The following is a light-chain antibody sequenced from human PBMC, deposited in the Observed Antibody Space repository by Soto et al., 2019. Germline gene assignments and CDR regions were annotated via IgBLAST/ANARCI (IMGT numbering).Light chain of an antibody. Sequence: QSVLTQPPSVSAAPGQKVTISCSGSSSNIGNNYVSWYQQLPGTAPKVLIYDNNKRPSGIPDRFSGSKSGTSATLGITGLQTGDEAHYYCGKWESSLSGWVFGGGTQLTVL. J-gene: IGLJ3*02. CDR2: DNN. V-gene: IGLV1-51*01. CDR1: SSNIGNNY. CDR3: GKWESSLSGWV.